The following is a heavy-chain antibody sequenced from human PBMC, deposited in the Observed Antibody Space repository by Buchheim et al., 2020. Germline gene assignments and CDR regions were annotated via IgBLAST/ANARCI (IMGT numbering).Heavy chain of an antibody. J-gene: IGHJ6*02. CDR1: GGSISSYY. V-gene: IGHV4-59*01. Sequence: QVQLQESGPGLVKPSETLSLTCTVSGGSISSYYWSWIRQPPGKGLEWIGYIYSSGSTKYKPSLKSRVTISVDTSKNQFSLKLSSVTAADTAVYYCARDHITGVVDYYYGMDVWGQGTT. CDR2: IYSSGST. CDR3: ARDHITGVVDYYYGMDV. D-gene: IGHD1-20*01.